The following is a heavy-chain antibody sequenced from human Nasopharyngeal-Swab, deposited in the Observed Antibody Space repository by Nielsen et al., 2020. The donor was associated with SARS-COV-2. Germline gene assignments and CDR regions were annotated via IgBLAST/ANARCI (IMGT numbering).Heavy chain of an antibody. Sequence: GESLKISCAASGFTFSYYYMSWIRQAPGKGLEWVSYISSSSSYTNYADSVKGRFTISRDNAKNALYLQMNSLRAEDTAVYYCARGGYSYGYHGMDVWGQGTTVTVSS. CDR3: ARGGYSYGYHGMDV. V-gene: IGHV3-11*03. J-gene: IGHJ6*02. CDR1: GFTFSYYY. D-gene: IGHD5-18*01. CDR2: ISSSSSYT.